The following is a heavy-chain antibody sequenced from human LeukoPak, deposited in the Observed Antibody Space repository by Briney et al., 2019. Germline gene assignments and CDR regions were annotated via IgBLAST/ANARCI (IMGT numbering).Heavy chain of an antibody. CDR3: ARVSGYDWESFYDY. CDR2: IYYSGST. V-gene: IGHV4-61*10. Sequence: SETLSLTYTVSGGSISSGSYYWSWIRQPAGKGLEWIGYIYYSGSTNYNPSLKSRVTISVDTSKNQFSLKLSSVTAADTAVYYCARVSGYDWESFYDYWGQGTLVTVSS. J-gene: IGHJ4*02. CDR1: GGSISSGSYY. D-gene: IGHD5-12*01.